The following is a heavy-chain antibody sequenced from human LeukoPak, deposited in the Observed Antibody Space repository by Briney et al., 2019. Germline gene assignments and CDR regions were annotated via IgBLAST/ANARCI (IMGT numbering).Heavy chain of an antibody. CDR2: IRYDGSNK. J-gene: IGHJ4*02. D-gene: IGHD3-22*01. V-gene: IGHV3-33*01. Sequence: PGRSLRLSCAASGFTFSSYGMHWVRQAPGKGLEWVAVIRYDGSNKYYADSVKGRFTISRDNSKNTLYLQMNSLRAEDTAVYYCARGGHYYDSSGYYWTFDYWGQGTLVTVSS. CDR1: GFTFSSYG. CDR3: ARGGHYYDSSGYYWTFDY.